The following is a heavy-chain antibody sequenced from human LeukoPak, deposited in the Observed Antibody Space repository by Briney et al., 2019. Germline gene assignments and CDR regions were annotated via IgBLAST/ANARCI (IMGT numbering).Heavy chain of an antibody. CDR3: ARRGGYCSSTSCSRPARQNRYFDY. J-gene: IGHJ4*02. D-gene: IGHD2-2*01. CDR2: INHSGST. CDR1: GGSISSGTYY. Sequence: PSETLSLTCTVSGGSISSGTYYWSWIRQPPGTGLEWIGEINHSGSTNYNPSLKSRVTISVDTSKNQFSLKLSSVTAADTAVYYCARRGGYCSSTSCSRPARQNRYFDYWGQGTLVTVSS. V-gene: IGHV4-39*07.